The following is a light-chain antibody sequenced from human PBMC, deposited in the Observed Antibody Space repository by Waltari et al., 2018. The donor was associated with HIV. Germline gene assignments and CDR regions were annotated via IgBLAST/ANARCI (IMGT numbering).Light chain of an antibody. V-gene: IGLV3-25*03. CDR2: KDS. CDR3: QSADSSGTYWV. CDR1: ELPKQY. J-gene: IGLJ3*02. Sequence: SSELTQPPSVSVSPGQTARITRTGDELPKQYAYWYQQKPGQAPVLVIYKDSERPSGIPERFSGSSSGTTVTLTISGVQAEDEADYYCQSADSSGTYWVFGGGTKLTVL.